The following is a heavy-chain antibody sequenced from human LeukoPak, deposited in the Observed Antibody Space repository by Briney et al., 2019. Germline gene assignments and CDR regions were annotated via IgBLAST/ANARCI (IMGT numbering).Heavy chain of an antibody. CDR1: GYTLTELS. J-gene: IGHJ5*02. D-gene: IGHD2-2*01. CDR3: ATLLHVQIVPQYWFDP. CDR2: FDPEDGET. V-gene: IGHV1-24*01. Sequence: GASVKVSCKVSGYTLTELSMHWVQQAPGKGLEWMGGFDPEDGETIYAQKFQGRVTMTEDTSTDTAYMELSSLRSEDTAVYYCATLLHVQIVPQYWFDPWGQGTLVTVSS.